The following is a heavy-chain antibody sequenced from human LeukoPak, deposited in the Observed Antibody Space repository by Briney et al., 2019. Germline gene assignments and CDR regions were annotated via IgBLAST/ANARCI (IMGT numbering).Heavy chain of an antibody. CDR1: GFTFGDYA. J-gene: IGHJ6*03. Sequence: PGGSLRLSCTASGFTFGDYAMSWVRQAPGKGLEWVGFIRSKAYGGTTEYAASVKGRFTISRDDSKSIAYLQMNSLKTEDTAVYYCTRDGAGSLYYYYYYMDVWGKGTTVTVSS. CDR3: TRDGAGSLYYYYYYMDV. D-gene: IGHD1-14*01. CDR2: IRSKAYGGTT. V-gene: IGHV3-49*04.